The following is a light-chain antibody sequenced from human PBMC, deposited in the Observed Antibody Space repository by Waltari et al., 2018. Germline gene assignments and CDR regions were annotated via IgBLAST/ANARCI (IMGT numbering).Light chain of an antibody. CDR3: QQRYNWPVT. CDR2: DAS. Sequence: EIVLTQSPATLSLSPGGRATLFCRASQSLIRYLAWYQQKPGQAPRLLIYDASNRATGIPARFSGSGSGTDFTLTINSLEPEDFAVYYCQQRYNWPVTFGGGTRVEIK. V-gene: IGKV3-11*01. CDR1: QSLIRY. J-gene: IGKJ4*01.